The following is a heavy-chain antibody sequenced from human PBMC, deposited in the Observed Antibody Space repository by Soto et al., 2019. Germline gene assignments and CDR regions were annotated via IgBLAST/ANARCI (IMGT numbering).Heavy chain of an antibody. Sequence: QVQLVESGGGVVQPGRSLRLSCAASGFTFSSYGMHWVRQAPGKGLEWVAVISYDGSNKYYADSVKGRFTISRDNSKNTLYLQMNSLRAEDMAVYYCAKVNGDYVGAFDIWGQGTMVTVSS. CDR2: ISYDGSNK. D-gene: IGHD4-17*01. CDR3: AKVNGDYVGAFDI. CDR1: GFTFSSYG. V-gene: IGHV3-30*18. J-gene: IGHJ3*02.